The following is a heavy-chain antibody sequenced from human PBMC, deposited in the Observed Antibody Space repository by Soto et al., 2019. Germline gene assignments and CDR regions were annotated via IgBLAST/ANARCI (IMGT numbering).Heavy chain of an antibody. J-gene: IGHJ4*02. Sequence: SETLSLTCTVSGGSISSGGYYWSWIRQHPGKGLEWIGYIYYGGTTSYNPSLKSRVTISLETSKSQISLRLSSVTAADTAIYYCARLGAHYQSLDYWGQGTLVTVSS. CDR2: IYYGGTT. CDR3: ARLGAHYQSLDY. V-gene: IGHV4-61*08. CDR1: GGSISSGGYY. D-gene: IGHD2-2*01.